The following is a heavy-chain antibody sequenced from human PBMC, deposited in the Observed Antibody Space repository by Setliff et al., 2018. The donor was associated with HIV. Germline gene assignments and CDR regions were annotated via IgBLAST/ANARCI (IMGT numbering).Heavy chain of an antibody. J-gene: IGHJ4*02. CDR1: GYTFSSYD. CDR2: MNPNSGNT. CDR3: ARSLLPSITVAGTTGY. Sequence: GASVKVSCKASGYTFSSYDINWVRQATGQGLEWMGWMNPNSGNTGYAQKFQGRVTMTRDTSISTAYMELNNLKFEDTAVYYCARSLLPSITVAGTTGYWGQGSLVTVSS. D-gene: IGHD6-19*01. V-gene: IGHV1-8*02.